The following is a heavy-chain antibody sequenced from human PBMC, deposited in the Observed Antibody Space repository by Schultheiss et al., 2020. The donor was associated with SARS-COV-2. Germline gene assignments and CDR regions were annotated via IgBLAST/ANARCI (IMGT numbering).Heavy chain of an antibody. D-gene: IGHD3-22*01. CDR1: GFSFSTYT. J-gene: IGHJ4*02. Sequence: GGSLRLSCSASGFSFSTYTMHWVRQAPGKGLEYVSAISSDGGSRYYADSVRDRFTISRDYSKNTLYLQMSSLRAEDTALYYCVRDITGSAYIWGQGTLVTVAS. CDR3: VRDITGSAYI. CDR2: ISSDGGSR. V-gene: IGHV3-64D*06.